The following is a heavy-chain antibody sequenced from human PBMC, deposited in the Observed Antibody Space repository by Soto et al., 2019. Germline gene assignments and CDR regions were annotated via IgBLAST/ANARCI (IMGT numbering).Heavy chain of an antibody. CDR3: ATRLRGAYYGMDV. V-gene: IGHV1-46*01. CDR2: INPSGGST. J-gene: IGHJ6*02. CDR1: GYTFTSYY. Sequence: ASVKVSCKASGYTFTSYYMHWVRQAPGQGLEWMGIINPSGGSTSYAQKFQGRVTMTRDTSTSTVYMELSSLRSEDTAVYYCATRLRGAYYGMDVWGQGTKVTVYS. D-gene: IGHD3-16*01.